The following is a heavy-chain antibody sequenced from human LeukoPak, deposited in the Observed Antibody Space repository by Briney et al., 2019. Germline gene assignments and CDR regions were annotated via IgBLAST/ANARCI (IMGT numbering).Heavy chain of an antibody. Sequence: PGGSLRLSCAASGFTFSSYGMHWVRQAQGKGLEWVAFIRYDGSNKFHADSVKGRFTISRDASKSTLYLQMSSLRTEDTAVYYCAKQEYYGPDYWSQGTLVTVSS. D-gene: IGHD2/OR15-2a*01. CDR1: GFTFSSYG. CDR2: IRYDGSNK. CDR3: AKQEYYGPDY. V-gene: IGHV3-30*02. J-gene: IGHJ4*02.